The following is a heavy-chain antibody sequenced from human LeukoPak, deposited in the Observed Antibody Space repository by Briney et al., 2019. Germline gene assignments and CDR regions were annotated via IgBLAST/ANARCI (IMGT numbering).Heavy chain of an antibody. CDR2: IYTSGST. D-gene: IGHD2-8*01. CDR1: GGSISSGSYY. CDR3: ARAPRYCTNGVCYSFDY. Sequence: SQTLSLTCTVSGGSISSGSYYWSWIRQPAGKGLEWIGRIYTSGSTNYNPSLKSRVTISVDTSKNQFSLKLSSVTAADTAVYYCARAPRYCTNGVCYSFDYWGQGTLVTVSS. V-gene: IGHV4-61*02. J-gene: IGHJ4*02.